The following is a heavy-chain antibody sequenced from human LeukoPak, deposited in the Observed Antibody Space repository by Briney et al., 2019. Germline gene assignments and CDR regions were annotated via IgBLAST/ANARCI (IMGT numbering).Heavy chain of an antibody. CDR2: IYYSGST. CDR1: GGSISSSSYY. CDR3: AREGGGCSGGSCYSAKYYFDY. J-gene: IGHJ4*02. Sequence: PSETLSLTCTVSGGSISSSSYYWGWIRQPPGEGLEWIGSIYYSGSTYYNPSLKSRVTISVDTSKNQFSQKLSSVTAADTAVYYCAREGGGCSGGSCYSAKYYFDYWGQGTLVTVSS. V-gene: IGHV4-39*02. D-gene: IGHD2-15*01.